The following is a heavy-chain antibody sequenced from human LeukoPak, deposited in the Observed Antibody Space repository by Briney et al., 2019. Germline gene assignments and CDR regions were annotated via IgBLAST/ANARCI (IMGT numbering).Heavy chain of an antibody. CDR3: ARGGGSYGTRWRNLKNWFDP. CDR1: GGSFSGYY. J-gene: IGHJ5*02. Sequence: PSETLSLTCAVSGGSFSGYYWSWIRQPPGKGLEWIGEINHSGSTNYNPSLKSRVTISVDTSKNQFSLKLSSVTAADTAVYYCARGGGSYGTRWRNLKNWFDPWGQGTLVTVSS. CDR2: INHSGST. D-gene: IGHD1-26*01. V-gene: IGHV4-34*01.